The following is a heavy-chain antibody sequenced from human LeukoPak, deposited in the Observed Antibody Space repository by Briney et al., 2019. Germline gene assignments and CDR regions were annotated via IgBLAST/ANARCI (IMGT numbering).Heavy chain of an antibody. CDR1: GFTFSNYA. CDR2: ISYDGSNQ. J-gene: IGHJ2*01. CDR3: ARPGGAPLFWYFDL. D-gene: IGHD1-26*01. V-gene: IGHV3-30-3*01. Sequence: PGRSLRLSCAASGFTFSNYAMHWVRQAPGKGLEWVAVISYDGSNQNYAVSVKGRFTISRDNSKNTLHLQMNSLRGEDTAVYYCARPGGAPLFWYFDLWGRGTLVTVSS.